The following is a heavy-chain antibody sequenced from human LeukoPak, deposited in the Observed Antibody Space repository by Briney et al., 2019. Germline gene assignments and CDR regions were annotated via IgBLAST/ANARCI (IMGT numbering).Heavy chain of an antibody. Sequence: ASVKVSCKASGYTFTGYYMHWVRQAPGQGLEWMGRINPNSGGTNYAQKFQGRVTMTRDTSISTAYMELSRVRSDDTAVYYCARGRLVYVELGLRFDYWGQGTLVTVSS. J-gene: IGHJ4*02. CDR3: ARGRLVYVELGLRFDY. V-gene: IGHV1-2*06. CDR1: GYTFTGYY. CDR2: INPNSGGT. D-gene: IGHD1-7*01.